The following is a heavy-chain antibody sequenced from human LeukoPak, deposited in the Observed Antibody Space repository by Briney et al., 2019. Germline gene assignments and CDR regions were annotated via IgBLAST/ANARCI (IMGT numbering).Heavy chain of an antibody. CDR1: GYTFTGYY. D-gene: IGHD3-22*01. CDR3: ATDYYYDSSGSYYTVDY. Sequence: GASVKVSCKASGYTFTGYYMHWVRQAPGQGLEWMGWINPNSGGTNYAQKFQGRVTMTRDTSISTAYMELSRLRSDDTAVYYCATDYYYDSSGSYYTVDYWGQGTLVTVSS. J-gene: IGHJ4*02. CDR2: INPNSGGT. V-gene: IGHV1-2*02.